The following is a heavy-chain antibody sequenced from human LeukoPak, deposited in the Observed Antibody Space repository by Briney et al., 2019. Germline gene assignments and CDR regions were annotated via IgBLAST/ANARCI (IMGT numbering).Heavy chain of an antibody. CDR1: GYTFTSYG. V-gene: IGHV1-18*01. CDR3: ARDRQVPAAARWFDP. CDR2: ISAYNGNT. J-gene: IGHJ5*02. D-gene: IGHD2-2*01. Sequence: ASVKVSCKASGYTFTSYGISWVRQAPGQGLEWMGWISAYNGNTNYAQKLQGRVTMTTDTSTSTAYMELRSLRSDDTAVYYCARDRQVPAAARWFDPWGQGTLVTASS.